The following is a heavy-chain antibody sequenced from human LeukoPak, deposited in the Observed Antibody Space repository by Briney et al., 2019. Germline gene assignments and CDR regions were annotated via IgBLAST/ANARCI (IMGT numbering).Heavy chain of an antibody. CDR3: ARRRYYDSTGYLD. J-gene: IGHJ1*01. D-gene: IGHD3-22*01. CDR2: IYYRGST. V-gene: IGHV4-34*01. Sequence: SETLSLTCAVYGGSFSGYYWGWIRQPPGKGLEWIGDIYYRGSTYYNPSLKSRVSISVDTSNNQFSLTLNSVTAADTALYFCARRRYYDSTGYLDWGQGTLVTVSS. CDR1: GGSFSGYY.